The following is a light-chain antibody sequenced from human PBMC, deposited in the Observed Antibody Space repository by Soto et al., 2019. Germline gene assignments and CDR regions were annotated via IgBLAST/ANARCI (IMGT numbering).Light chain of an antibody. V-gene: IGKV3-11*01. J-gene: IGKJ1*01. CDR1: QSVSSY. CDR3: QQRSNWPPWT. CDR2: DAS. Sequence: EIVLTQSPASLSLSPGERVTLSCRASQSVSSYLAWYQQKPGQAPRLLIYDASNRATGIPARFSGRESGTDVTLTISSLEPEDFAVYYCQQRSNWPPWTVGQGTKVEIK.